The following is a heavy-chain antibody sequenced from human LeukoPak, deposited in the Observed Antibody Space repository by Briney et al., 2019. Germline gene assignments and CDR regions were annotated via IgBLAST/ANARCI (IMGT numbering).Heavy chain of an antibody. Sequence: SETLSLTCTVSGHSISIAFYWGWIRQPPGKGLEWIGSISHSGSTYYNPSLKSRVTISVDTSKNQFSLKLSSVTAADTAVYYCARGFDYYDSSGYLSNWYFDLWGRGILVTVSS. J-gene: IGHJ2*01. CDR3: ARGFDYYDSSGYLSNWYFDL. D-gene: IGHD3-22*01. V-gene: IGHV4-38-2*02. CDR1: GHSISIAFY. CDR2: ISHSGST.